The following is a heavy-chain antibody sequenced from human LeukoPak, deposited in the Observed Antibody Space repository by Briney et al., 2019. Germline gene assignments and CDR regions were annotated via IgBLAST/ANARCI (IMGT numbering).Heavy chain of an antibody. Sequence: SETLTLTCTVSGGSISSYYWSWIRQPPGKGLEWVGYIYYSGSTNYNPSLKSRVTISVDTSKNQFSLKLSSVTAADPAVYYGAGAPVLWFGESRKYYFDYWGQGTLVTVSS. CDR1: GGSISSYY. CDR2: IYYSGST. CDR3: AGAPVLWFGESRKYYFDY. V-gene: IGHV4-59*01. D-gene: IGHD3-10*01. J-gene: IGHJ4*02.